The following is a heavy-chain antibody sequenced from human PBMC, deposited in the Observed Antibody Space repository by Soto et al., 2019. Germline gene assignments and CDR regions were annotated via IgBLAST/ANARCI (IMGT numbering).Heavy chain of an antibody. Sequence: EVPLVESGGGLVQPGGSLRLSCAASGFTVSNNYMSGVRRAPGKGLEWVSVIYSGGSTYYADSVKGRFTISRHNSKNALYLQMTSLRAEDTAVYYCARNLLCDYWGQGTLVTVSS. CDR3: ARNLLCDY. D-gene: IGHD2-2*01. CDR1: GFTVSNNY. J-gene: IGHJ4*02. CDR2: IYSGGST. V-gene: IGHV3-53*04.